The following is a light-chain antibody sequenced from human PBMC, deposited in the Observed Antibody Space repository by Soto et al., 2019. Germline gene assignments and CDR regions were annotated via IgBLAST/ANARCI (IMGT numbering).Light chain of an antibody. CDR2: KAS. CDR3: QQYESFPRT. J-gene: IGKJ1*01. V-gene: IGKV1-5*03. CDR1: QSINNW. Sequence: DIPMTQSPSTLSASVGDRVTITCRASQSINNWLAWYQQKPGKAPKLFIFKASTLESGVPSRFSGSGSGTEFTLSISSLQPDDFATYFCQQYESFPRTFGQGTKVEIK.